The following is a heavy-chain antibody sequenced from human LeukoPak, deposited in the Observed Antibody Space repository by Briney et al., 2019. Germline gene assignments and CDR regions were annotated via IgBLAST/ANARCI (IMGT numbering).Heavy chain of an antibody. Sequence: ASVKVSCKASGYTFPSYFMHWVRQAPGKGLEWMGGFDPEDGETIYAQKFQGRVTMTEDTSTDTAYMELSSLRSEDTAVYYCATDLDHGGNSGSNWGQGTLVTVSS. J-gene: IGHJ4*02. CDR3: ATDLDHGGNSGSN. CDR1: GYTFPSYF. CDR2: FDPEDGET. D-gene: IGHD4-23*01. V-gene: IGHV1-24*01.